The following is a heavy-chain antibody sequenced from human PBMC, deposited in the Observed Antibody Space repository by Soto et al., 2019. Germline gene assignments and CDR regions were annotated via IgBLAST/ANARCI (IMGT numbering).Heavy chain of an antibody. CDR2: IYYSGRT. J-gene: IGHJ4*02. Sequence: QLQLQESGPGLVKPSETLSLTYTVSGGSISSSGYYWGWIRQPPGKGLEWIGSIYYSGRTYYNPSLKSRVTISVDTSKNQFSLKLGSVTAADTAVYYCARHGEYGSGSYWQWGQGTLVTVSS. D-gene: IGHD3-10*01. CDR1: GGSISSSGYY. V-gene: IGHV4-39*01. CDR3: ARHGEYGSGSYWQ.